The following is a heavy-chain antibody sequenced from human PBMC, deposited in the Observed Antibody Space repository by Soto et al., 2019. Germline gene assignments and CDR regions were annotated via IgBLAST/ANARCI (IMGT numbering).Heavy chain of an antibody. CDR2: ISSSSSTI. D-gene: IGHD6-13*01. CDR1: GFTFSSYS. Sequence: EVQLVESGGGLVQPGESLRLSCAASGFTFSSYSMNWVRQAPGKGLEWVSYISSSSSTIYYADSVKGRFTISRDNAKNSLYLQMNSPRAEDTAVYYCARHPERIAEIGWFDPWGQGTLVTVSS. J-gene: IGHJ5*02. CDR3: ARHPERIAEIGWFDP. V-gene: IGHV3-48*01.